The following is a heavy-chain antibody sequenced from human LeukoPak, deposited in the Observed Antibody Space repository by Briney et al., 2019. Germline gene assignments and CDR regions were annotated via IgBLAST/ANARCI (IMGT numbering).Heavy chain of an antibody. V-gene: IGHV1-18*01. CDR1: GYTFTTYG. D-gene: IGHD5-12*01. Sequence: ASVKVSCKASGYTFTTYGISWVRQAPGRGLEWMGWISTYNAITNYAQKLQGRVTMTTDTSTSTSYMELKSLRSDDTAVYYCARDRGYVSASPCDYWGQGTLVTVSS. J-gene: IGHJ4*02. CDR3: ARDRGYVSASPCDY. CDR2: ISTYNAIT.